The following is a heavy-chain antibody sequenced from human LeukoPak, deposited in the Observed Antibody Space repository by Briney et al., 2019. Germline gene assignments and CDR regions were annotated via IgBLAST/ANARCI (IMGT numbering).Heavy chain of an antibody. Sequence: GGSLRLSCAASGFTFSTYWMHWVRQAPGEGLVWVSRIKSDGSDTSYADSVKGRFTISRDNSKNTLYLQMNSLRAEDTAVYYCVRIKSAYSRGDAFDVWGQGTMVTVSA. CDR2: IKSDGSDT. J-gene: IGHJ3*01. D-gene: IGHD2-21*01. CDR3: VRIKSAYSRGDAFDV. V-gene: IGHV3-74*01. CDR1: GFTFSTYW.